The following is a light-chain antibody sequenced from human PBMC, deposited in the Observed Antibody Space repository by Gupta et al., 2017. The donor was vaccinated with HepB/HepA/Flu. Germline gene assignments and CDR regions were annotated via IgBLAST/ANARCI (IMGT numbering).Light chain of an antibody. V-gene: IGLV2-14*03. CDR1: RSYVGGSKF. CDR2: DVS. CDR3: TSYTTTNTWV. Sequence: SALTQPASVAGSPGPSITISCTGTRSYVGGSKFVTWYQQHPGKAHKLMLYDVSNRPAGVSNRFSGSKSGNTASLTISGLQAEDEADYYCTSYTTTNTWVFGGGTKLTVL. J-gene: IGLJ3*02.